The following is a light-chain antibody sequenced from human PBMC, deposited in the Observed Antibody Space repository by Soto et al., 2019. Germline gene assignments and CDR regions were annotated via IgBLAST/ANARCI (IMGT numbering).Light chain of an antibody. V-gene: IGKV3-20*01. CDR3: QQYGSSRT. CDR2: GAS. J-gene: IGKJ1*01. Sequence: EIVLTQSPGTLSLSPGESATLSCRASQSVSSSYLAWYQQKPGQAPRLLIYGASSRATGIPDRFSGSGSGTDFTLTISRLEPEDFAVYYCQQYGSSRTFGQGTRWIS. CDR1: QSVSSSY.